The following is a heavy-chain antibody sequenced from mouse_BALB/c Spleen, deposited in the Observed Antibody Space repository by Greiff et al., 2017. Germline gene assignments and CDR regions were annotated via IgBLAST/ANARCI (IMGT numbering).Heavy chain of an antibody. J-gene: IGHJ3*01. Sequence: EVQLQQSGPELVKPGASVKMSCKASGYTFTSYVMHWVKQKPGQGLEWIGYINPYNDGTKYNEKFKGKATLTSDKSSSTAYMELSSLTSEDSAVYYCARSFQTARATPWFAYWGQGTLVTVSA. CDR2: INPYNDGT. CDR1: GYTFTSYV. D-gene: IGHD3-2*01. V-gene: IGHV1-14*01. CDR3: ARSFQTARATPWFAY.